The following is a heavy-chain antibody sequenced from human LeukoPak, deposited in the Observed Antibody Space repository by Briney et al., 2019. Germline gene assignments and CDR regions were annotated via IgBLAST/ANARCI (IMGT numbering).Heavy chain of an antibody. V-gene: IGHV6-1*01. CDR3: VRGAGAFEN. J-gene: IGHJ4*02. CDR1: GDSVSSNSAA. D-gene: IGHD6-19*01. CDR2: TYYRSQWYT. Sequence: PSQTLLLTCAISGDSVSSNSAAWNWIRQSPSRGLEWLGRTYYRSQWYTDYAVSVTRRITINADTSRNQFSLQLDSVTPEDTATYYCVRGAGAFENWDQGTLVTVSS.